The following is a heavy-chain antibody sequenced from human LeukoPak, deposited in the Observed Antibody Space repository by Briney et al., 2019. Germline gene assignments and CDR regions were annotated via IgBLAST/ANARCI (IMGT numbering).Heavy chain of an antibody. CDR3: ARDRSWNDDYYYRLDV. Sequence: SDTLSLTGTVSGGSISSYYWSWILQTPGKGLEWIGYLYDSGSTNYNPSLESRVTISVDTSKNQFSLKLRYVTAADTAVYYCARDRSWNDDYYYRLDVWGQGTTVTVSS. CDR1: GGSISSYY. D-gene: IGHD1-1*01. J-gene: IGHJ6*02. CDR2: LYDSGST. V-gene: IGHV4-59*01.